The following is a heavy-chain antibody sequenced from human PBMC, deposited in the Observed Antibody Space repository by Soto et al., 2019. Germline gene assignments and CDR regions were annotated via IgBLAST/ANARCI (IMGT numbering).Heavy chain of an antibody. D-gene: IGHD6-13*01. Sequence: QVQLVQSGAEVKRPGSSVKVSCKASGGAFNNYAIYWVRQAPGQGLEWLGTIVPVFPSVYYAPRFQGRLTLTADGLTDTVYMMLTSLKSASTAVYYCAREMPSTAAAYFYYGLNFWCQGTSGTVSS. CDR1: GGAFNNYA. CDR2: IVPVFPSV. V-gene: IGHV1-69*18. J-gene: IGHJ6*02. CDR3: AREMPSTAAAYFYYGLNF.